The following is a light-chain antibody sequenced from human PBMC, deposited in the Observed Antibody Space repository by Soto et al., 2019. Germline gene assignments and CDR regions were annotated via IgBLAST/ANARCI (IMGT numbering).Light chain of an antibody. CDR1: SGGIASHY. Sequence: NFMLTQPHSVSESPGKTVTISCTRSSGGIASHYVQWYQQRPGSAPTTVIYEHNQRPSGVPDRFSGSTDGSSNSASLTISGLQTEDEADYYCQSYDSSTGIFGGGTQLTVL. J-gene: IGLJ2*01. CDR3: QSYDSSTGI. CDR2: EHN. V-gene: IGLV6-57*04.